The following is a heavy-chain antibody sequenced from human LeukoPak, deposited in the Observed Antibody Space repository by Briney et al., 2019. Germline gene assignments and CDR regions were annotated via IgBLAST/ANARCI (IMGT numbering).Heavy chain of an antibody. V-gene: IGHV1-18*01. CDR3: ASNTYSSSWYNNDY. J-gene: IGHJ4*02. CDR2: ISAYNGNT. D-gene: IGHD6-13*01. CDR1: GGTFSSYA. Sequence: ASVKVSCKASGGTFSSYAISWVRQAPGQGLEWMGWISAYNGNTNYAQKLQGRVTMTTDTSTSTAYMELRSLRSDDTAVYYCASNTYSSSWYNNDYWGQGTLVTVSS.